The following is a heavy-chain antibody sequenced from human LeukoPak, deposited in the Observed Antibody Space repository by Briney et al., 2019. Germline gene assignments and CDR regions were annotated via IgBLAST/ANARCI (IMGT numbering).Heavy chain of an antibody. CDR3: ARRYGGIRPDAFDI. CDR2: IYHSGST. J-gene: IGHJ3*02. Sequence: PSETLSLTCAVSGYSISSGYYWGWNRQPPGKGLEWIGSIYHSGSTYYNPSLKSRVTISVDTSKNQFSLKLSSVTAADTAVYHCARRYGGIRPDAFDIWGQGTMVTVSS. V-gene: IGHV4-38-2*01. CDR1: GYSISSGYY. D-gene: IGHD4-23*01.